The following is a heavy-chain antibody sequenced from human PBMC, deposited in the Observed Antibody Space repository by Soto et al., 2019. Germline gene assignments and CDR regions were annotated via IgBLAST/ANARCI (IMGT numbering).Heavy chain of an antibody. J-gene: IGHJ6*01. V-gene: IGHV3-33*01. D-gene: IGHD6-13*01. CDR1: GFTFGNNA. Sequence: QVQLVESGGNMVQPGRSLRLSCAASGFTFGNNAMHWVRHAAGKGLEWVAQIWFDGNNKYYTDSGKGRFTISRDNLKNTVYLQMDSLRADDTAVYYCARDGQQLAPYAMDVW. CDR2: IWFDGNNK. CDR3: ARDGQQLAPYAMDV.